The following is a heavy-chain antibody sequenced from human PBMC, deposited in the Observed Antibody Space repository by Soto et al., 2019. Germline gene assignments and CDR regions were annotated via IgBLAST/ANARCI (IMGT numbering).Heavy chain of an antibody. Sequence: PGGSLRLSCVASGFTFNSYSMNWVRQAPGKGLEWVSSISSANAYIYYADSVKGRFTISRDNARNSLYLQMNSLRAEDTAIYYCARHGHVRERPFYYYGMDVWGQGTTVTVS. V-gene: IGHV3-21*01. J-gene: IGHJ6*02. CDR1: GFTFNSYS. CDR2: ISSANAYI. D-gene: IGHD1-1*01. CDR3: ARHGHVRERPFYYYGMDV.